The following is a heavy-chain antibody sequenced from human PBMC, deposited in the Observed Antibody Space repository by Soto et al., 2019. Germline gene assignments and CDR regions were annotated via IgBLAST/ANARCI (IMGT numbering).Heavy chain of an antibody. CDR1: GFTFSSYA. V-gene: IGHV3-30-3*01. D-gene: IGHD3-3*01. Sequence: GGSLRLSXAASGFTFSSYAMHWVRQAPGKGLEWVAVISYDGSNKYYADSVKGRFTISRDNSKNTLYLQMNSLRAEDTAVYYCARALKYYHFWSGYYTTPSYYGMDVWGQGTTVTVSS. J-gene: IGHJ6*02. CDR3: ARALKYYHFWSGYYTTPSYYGMDV. CDR2: ISYDGSNK.